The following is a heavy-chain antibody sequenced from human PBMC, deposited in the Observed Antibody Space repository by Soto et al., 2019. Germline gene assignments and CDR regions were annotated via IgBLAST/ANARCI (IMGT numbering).Heavy chain of an antibody. CDR3: ARDRLVLRFLVGFDP. V-gene: IGHV3-30*04. D-gene: IGHD3-3*01. Sequence: GGSLRLSCAASGFTFSSYAMHWVRQAPGKGLEWVGIIWYDGSNKYYADSVKGRFTISRDNSKNTLYLQMNSLRVEDTAVYYCARDRLVLRFLVGFDPWGQGTLVTVSS. CDR1: GFTFSSYA. J-gene: IGHJ5*02. CDR2: IWYDGSNK.